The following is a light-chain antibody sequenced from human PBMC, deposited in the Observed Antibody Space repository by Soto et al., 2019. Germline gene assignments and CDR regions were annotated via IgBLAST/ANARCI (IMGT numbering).Light chain of an antibody. CDR1: QRLLHSNGNTF. CDR2: LGS. Sequence: DIVMTQSPPSLTVTPGEPASISCRSSQRLLHSNGNTFLDWYLQKPGQSPQLLIYLGSNRASGVPDSVSGSEAGTDFTLKISRVEAEDVGVYYCMQALQTPYTFGQGTKLEIK. V-gene: IGKV2-28*01. CDR3: MQALQTPYT. J-gene: IGKJ2*01.